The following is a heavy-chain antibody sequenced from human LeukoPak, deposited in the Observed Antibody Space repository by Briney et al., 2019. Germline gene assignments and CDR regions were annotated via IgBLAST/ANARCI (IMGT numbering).Heavy chain of an antibody. J-gene: IGHJ4*02. CDR2: IRYDASNR. Sequence: GGSLRLSCAASGFTSSSYGLHWVRQAPGKGLEGVAFIRYDASNRYYADSVKGRFTISRDNSKNTLYLQMNSLRPEDTAVYYCAKEGHSRGWYPTVVATSFDIWGQGTLVTVSS. D-gene: IGHD6-19*01. V-gene: IGHV3-30*02. CDR1: GFTSSSYG. CDR3: AKEGHSRGWYPTVVATSFDI.